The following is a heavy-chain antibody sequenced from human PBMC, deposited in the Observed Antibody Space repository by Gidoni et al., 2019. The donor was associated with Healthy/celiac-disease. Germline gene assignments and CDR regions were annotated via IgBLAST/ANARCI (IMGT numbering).Heavy chain of an antibody. Sequence: QVQLVQSGSELKKPGASVKVSCKASGYPFTSYAMNWVRQAPGQGLEWMGWINTNTGNPTYAQGFTGRFVFSLDTSVSTAYLQISSLKAEDTAVYYCARGVTMVRGPLSRFFDYWGQGTLVTVSS. D-gene: IGHD3-10*01. CDR2: INTNTGNP. V-gene: IGHV7-4-1*02. CDR1: GYPFTSYA. CDR3: ARGVTMVRGPLSRFFDY. J-gene: IGHJ4*02.